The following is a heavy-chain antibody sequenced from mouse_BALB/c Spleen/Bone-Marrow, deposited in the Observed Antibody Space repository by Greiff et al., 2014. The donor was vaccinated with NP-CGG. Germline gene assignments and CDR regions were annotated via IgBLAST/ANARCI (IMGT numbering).Heavy chain of an antibody. V-gene: IGHV14-3*02. CDR2: IDPANGDT. CDR1: GFNIKDTY. CDR3: TRPSFYYGSSYWYFDV. Sequence: EVKLMESGSELVKPGASVKLSCAASGFNIKDTYMHWVEQRPEQGLEWIGRIDPANGDTKYDPKFQGKATITADTSSNTAYLQLSSLTSEVTAVYYCTRPSFYYGSSYWYFDVWGAGTTVTVSS. J-gene: IGHJ1*01. D-gene: IGHD1-1*01.